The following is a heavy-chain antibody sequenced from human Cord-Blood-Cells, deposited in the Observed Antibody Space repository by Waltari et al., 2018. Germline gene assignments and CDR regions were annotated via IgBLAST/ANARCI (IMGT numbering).Heavy chain of an antibody. V-gene: IGHV1-24*01. CDR1: GYTLTELS. J-gene: IGHJ5*02. D-gene: IGHD2-2*01. Sequence: QVQLVQSGAEVKKPGASVKVSCKVSGYTLTELSMLSVRRAPGKGLEWMGGFDPEDGETIYAQKFQGRVTMTEDTSTDTAYMELSSLRSEDTAVYYCAIRPQSEYCSSTSCIPGWFDPWGQGTLVTVSS. CDR3: AIRPQSEYCSSTSCIPGWFDP. CDR2: FDPEDGET.